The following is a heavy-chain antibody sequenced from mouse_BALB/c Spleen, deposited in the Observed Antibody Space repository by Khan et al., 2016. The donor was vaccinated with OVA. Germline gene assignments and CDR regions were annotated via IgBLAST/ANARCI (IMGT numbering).Heavy chain of an antibody. J-gene: IGHJ4*01. D-gene: IGHD1-1*01. V-gene: IGHV3-8*02. CDR2: ITYSGNT. CDR3: ARSYGSWAMDY. Sequence: EVKLLESGPSLVKPSQTLSLTCSVTGDSITSGFWNWIRKFPGNKFEYLGYITYSGNTYYNPSLNSRLSFTRDTSKSQYFLQLNSVTTEDTATYFCARSYGSWAMDYWGQGTSVTVSS. CDR1: GDSITSGF.